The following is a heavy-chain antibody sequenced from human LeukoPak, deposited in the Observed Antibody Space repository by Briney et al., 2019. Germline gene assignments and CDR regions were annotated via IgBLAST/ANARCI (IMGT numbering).Heavy chain of an antibody. J-gene: IGHJ4*02. CDR2: IYYSGST. D-gene: IGHD3-3*01. Sequence: SETLSLTCTVSGGSISSSSYYWGWIRQPPGKGLEWIGSIYYSGSTYYNPSFKSRVTISVDTSKNQFSLKLSSVTAADTAVYYCASRYYDFWSGYSRFDYWGQGTLVTVSS. CDR1: GGSISSSSYY. CDR3: ASRYYDFWSGYSRFDY. V-gene: IGHV4-39*01.